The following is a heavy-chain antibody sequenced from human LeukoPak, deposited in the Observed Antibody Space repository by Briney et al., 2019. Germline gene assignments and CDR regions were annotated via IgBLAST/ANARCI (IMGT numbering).Heavy chain of an antibody. D-gene: IGHD6-19*01. V-gene: IGHV3-7*03. Sequence: GGSLRLSCAASGFTFSSYWMSWVRQAPGKGLEWVANIKQDGSEKYYVDSVKGRFTISRDISKNTLYLQMNSLRAEDTAVYYCVKDEGSGWYYFDYWGQGSLVTVSS. J-gene: IGHJ4*02. CDR3: VKDEGSGWYYFDY. CDR2: IKQDGSEK. CDR1: GFTFSSYW.